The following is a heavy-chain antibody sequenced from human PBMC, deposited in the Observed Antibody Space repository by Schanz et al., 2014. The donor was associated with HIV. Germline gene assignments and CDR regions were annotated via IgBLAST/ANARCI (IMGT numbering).Heavy chain of an antibody. CDR2: ISGSSIT. CDR1: GFTFSGYA. Sequence: EVQLLRSGGGLFKPGGSLGLSWEASGFTFSGYAWSWVRRAPGKGLEWVSAISGSSITYSADSVKGRFTISRDNSKNTLYLQMNSLRAEDTAVYYCALSRPSGYGGSWYFDLWGRGTLVAVSS. D-gene: IGHD2-15*01. J-gene: IGHJ2*01. V-gene: IGHV3-23*01. CDR3: ALSRPSGYGGSWYFDL.